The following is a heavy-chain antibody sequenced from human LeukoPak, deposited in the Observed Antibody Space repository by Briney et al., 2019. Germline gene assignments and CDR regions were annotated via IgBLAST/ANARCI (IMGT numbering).Heavy chain of an antibody. CDR1: GFTFSNFW. CDR3: ARDLDSGYDLGY. J-gene: IGHJ4*02. CDR2: IDNDGSDS. Sequence: GGSLRLSCAASGFTFSNFWMHWVRQAPGKGLVWVSRIDNDGSDSTYVDSVRGRFTISRDNAKNTLYLQMNNLRGEDTAAYYCARDLDSGYDLGYWGQGTLVTVSS. V-gene: IGHV3-74*01. D-gene: IGHD5-12*01.